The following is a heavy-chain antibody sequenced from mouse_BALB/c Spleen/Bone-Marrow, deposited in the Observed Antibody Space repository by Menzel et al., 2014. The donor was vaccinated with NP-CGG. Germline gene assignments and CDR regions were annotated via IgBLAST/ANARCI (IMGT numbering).Heavy chain of an antibody. J-gene: IGHJ2*01. Sequence: VQLQQSGAELVRPGTSVKISCKASGYTFANYWLGWLKQRPGHGLEWIGEIYPGGGYINYNEKFKGKATLTADTSSSTAYMRLSSLTSEESAVYFGAREEYGNYARFIDHWGQGTTLTVSS. CDR3: AREEYGNYARFIDH. CDR1: GYTFANYW. V-gene: IGHV1-63*02. CDR2: IYPGGGYI. D-gene: IGHD2-10*02.